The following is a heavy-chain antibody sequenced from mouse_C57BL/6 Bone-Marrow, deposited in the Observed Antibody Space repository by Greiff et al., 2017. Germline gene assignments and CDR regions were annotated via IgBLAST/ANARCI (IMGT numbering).Heavy chain of an antibody. D-gene: IGHD2-2*01. J-gene: IGHJ1*03. CDR1: GYTFTSYW. CDR2: IDPSDSYT. V-gene: IGHV1-69*01. Sequence: QVQLQQPGAELVMPGASVKLSCKASGYTFTSYWMHWVKQRPGQGLEWIGEIDPSDSYTNYNQKFKGKSTLTVDKSSSPADMQLSRLTSEDSAVYDCARGGLWFVGYFDVWGTGTTVTGSS. CDR3: ARGGLWFVGYFDV.